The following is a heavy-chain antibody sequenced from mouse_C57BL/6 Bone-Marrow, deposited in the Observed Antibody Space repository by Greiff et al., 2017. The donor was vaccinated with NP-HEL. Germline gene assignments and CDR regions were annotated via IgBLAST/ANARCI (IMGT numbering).Heavy chain of an antibody. CDR3: GRTSNLYDYAMDY. Sequence: VQLKESGAELVKPGASVKMSCKASGYTFTTYPIEWMKQNHGKSLEWIGNFHPYNDDTKYTEKFKGTATLTVDKSSSKVELDVSRLTSDDYAVYYGGRTSNLYDYAMDYWGQGTSVTVSS. CDR1: GYTFTTYP. V-gene: IGHV1-47*01. CDR2: FHPYNDDT. J-gene: IGHJ4*01. D-gene: IGHD2-5*01.